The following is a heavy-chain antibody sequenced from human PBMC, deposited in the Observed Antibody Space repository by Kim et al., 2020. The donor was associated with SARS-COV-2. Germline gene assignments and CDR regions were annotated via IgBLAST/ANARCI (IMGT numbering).Heavy chain of an antibody. J-gene: IGHJ4*02. CDR2: STI. CDR3: ASLSNGPFDY. D-gene: IGHD6-13*01. Sequence: STIYKPQSVKGLFTISRDNAKTSLYLQMNSRRAEDTDVYYCASLSNGPFDYWGQGTLVTVSS. V-gene: IGHV3-48*01.